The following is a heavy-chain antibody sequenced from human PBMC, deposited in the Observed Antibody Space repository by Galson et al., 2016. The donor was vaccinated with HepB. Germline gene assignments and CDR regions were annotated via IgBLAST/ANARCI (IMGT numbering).Heavy chain of an antibody. Sequence: QSGAEVKKPGESLKISCKGSGYSFSSYWIGWVRQMPGKGLEWMGIIYPGDSDTRYSPSFQGQVTISADKSIRTAYLQWSTLTASDTAMYYCARAHTHRVEGYGVAFDYWGQGTLVTVSS. D-gene: IGHD4-17*01. CDR1: GYSFSSYW. J-gene: IGHJ4*02. CDR2: IYPGDSDT. CDR3: ARAHTHRVEGYGVAFDY. V-gene: IGHV5-51*01.